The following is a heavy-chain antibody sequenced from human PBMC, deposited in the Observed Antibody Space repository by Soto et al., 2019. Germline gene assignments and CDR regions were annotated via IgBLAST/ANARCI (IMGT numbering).Heavy chain of an antibody. CDR3: ARLPWADCGGIFDP. D-gene: IGHD4-17*01. CDR1: GGSISSYY. CDR2: IHYSGST. Sequence: QVQLQESGPGLVKPSETLSLTCTVSGGSISSYYWSWIRQPPGKGLEWIGNIHYSGSTNYNPSLRGRVTISVATSKIPFSLTLSSVAAADAAVFYWARLPWADCGGIFDPWGQGTLVTVSS. J-gene: IGHJ5*02. V-gene: IGHV4-59*12.